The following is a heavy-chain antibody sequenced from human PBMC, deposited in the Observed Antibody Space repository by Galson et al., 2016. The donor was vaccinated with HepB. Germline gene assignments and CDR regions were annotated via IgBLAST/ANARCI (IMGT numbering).Heavy chain of an antibody. CDR2: IYYSGST. J-gene: IGHJ5*02. CDR1: GGSISSYY. D-gene: IGHD2-15*01. V-gene: IGHV4-59*01. Sequence: TLSLTCTVSGGSISSYYWSWIRQPPGKGLEWIGYIYYSGSTDYNPSLKSRVTISVDTSKNQFSLKLSSVTAAYTAVYYCARLHPYCRGGSCYRIGWFDPWGQGTLVTVSS. CDR3: ARLHPYCRGGSCYRIGWFDP.